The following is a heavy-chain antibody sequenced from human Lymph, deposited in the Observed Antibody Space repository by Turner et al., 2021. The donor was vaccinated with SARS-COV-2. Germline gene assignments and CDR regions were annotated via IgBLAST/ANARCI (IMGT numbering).Heavy chain of an antibody. CDR1: GFSFSTYS. J-gene: IGHJ4*02. Sequence: EVQLVESGGGLVKPGGSLRLPCAASGFSFSTYSMNWVRQAPGKVLEWISSISSSSSYIYYADSVKGRFTISRDDAKNSLYLQMNSLRAEDTAVYYCARDIPTTADYFDYWGQGTLVTVSS. D-gene: IGHD4-17*01. CDR2: ISSSSSYI. CDR3: ARDIPTTADYFDY. V-gene: IGHV3-21*01.